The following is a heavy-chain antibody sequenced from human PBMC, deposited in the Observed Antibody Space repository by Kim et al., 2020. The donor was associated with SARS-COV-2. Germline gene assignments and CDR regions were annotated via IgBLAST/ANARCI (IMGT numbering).Heavy chain of an antibody. J-gene: IGHJ6*02. CDR2: ISYDGSNK. CDR3: AKDPRDYYYGMDV. CDR1: GFTFSSYG. V-gene: IGHV3-30*18. Sequence: GGSLRLSCAASGFTFSSYGMHWVRQAPGKGLEWVAVISYDGSNKYYADSVKGRFTISRDNSKNTLYLQMNSLRAEDTAVYYCAKDPRDYYYGMDVWGQGTTVTVSS.